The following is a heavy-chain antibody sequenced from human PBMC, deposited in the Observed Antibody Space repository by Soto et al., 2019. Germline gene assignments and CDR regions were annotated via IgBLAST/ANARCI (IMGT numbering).Heavy chain of an antibody. J-gene: IGHJ4*01. CDR3: ARAGRQWDRKSQNDY. CDR2: IIPIFGTP. Sequence: HHSPKQGLEWMGGIIPIFGTPNYAQRFQGRVTITADESTTTSYMKLSSVTAADTAVYYCARAGRQWDRKSQNDYWVHGSLVIV. V-gene: IGHV1-69*01. D-gene: IGHD1-26*01.